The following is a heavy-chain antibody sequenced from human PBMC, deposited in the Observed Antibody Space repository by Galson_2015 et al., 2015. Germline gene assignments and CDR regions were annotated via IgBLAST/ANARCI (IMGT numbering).Heavy chain of an antibody. Sequence: SLRLSCAASGFSLSTHWMTWVRQAPGKGLEWVANINRDGSERYYVDSVKGRFTISRDNAKNSLYLQMNSLRAEDTAVYYCATEIYGTFHFWGQGTLVTVSS. D-gene: IGHD4-17*01. V-gene: IGHV3-7*03. J-gene: IGHJ4*02. CDR2: INRDGSER. CDR3: ATEIYGTFHF. CDR1: GFSLSTHW.